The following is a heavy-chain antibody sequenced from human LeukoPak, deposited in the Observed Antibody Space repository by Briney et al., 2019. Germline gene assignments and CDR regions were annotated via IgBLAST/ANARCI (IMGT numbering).Heavy chain of an antibody. J-gene: IGHJ3*02. CDR3: ARDRDYGAKRKAFDI. CDR1: GYTFTGYY. Sequence: ASVKVSCKASGYTFTGYYMHWVRQAPGQGLEWMGWINPNSGGTSYAQKFQGRVTMTRDMSTSTVYMELSSLRSEDTAVYYCARDRDYGAKRKAFDIWGQGTMVTVSS. D-gene: IGHD4-17*01. V-gene: IGHV1-2*02. CDR2: INPNSGGT.